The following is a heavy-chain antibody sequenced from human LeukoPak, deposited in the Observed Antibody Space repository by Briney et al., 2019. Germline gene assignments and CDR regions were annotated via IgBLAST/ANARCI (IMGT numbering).Heavy chain of an antibody. CDR1: GFTVSSNY. V-gene: IGHV3-53*01. CDR2: IYRGGST. J-gene: IGHJ4*02. CDR3: ARGGRPYCINGVCYSSGPWGFDY. Sequence: GGSLRLSCAASGFTVSSNYMSWVRQAPGKGLEWVSVIYRGGSTYYADSLKGRFTISRDNSKNTLYLQMNSLRAEDTAVYYCARGGRPYCINGVCYSSGPWGFDYWGQGTLVTVSS. D-gene: IGHD2-8*01.